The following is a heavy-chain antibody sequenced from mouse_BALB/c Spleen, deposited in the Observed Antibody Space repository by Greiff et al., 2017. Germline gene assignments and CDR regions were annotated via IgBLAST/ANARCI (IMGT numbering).Heavy chain of an antibody. Sequence: EVNLVESGPGLVKPSQSLSLTCTVTGYSITSDYAWNWIRQFPGNKLEWMGYISYSGSTSYNPSLKSRISITRDTSKNQFFLQLNSVTTEDTATYYCASPPPTGTGAWFAYWGQGTLVTVSA. J-gene: IGHJ3*01. V-gene: IGHV3-2*02. CDR3: ASPPPTGTGAWFAY. CDR1: GYSITSDYA. CDR2: ISYSGST. D-gene: IGHD4-1*02.